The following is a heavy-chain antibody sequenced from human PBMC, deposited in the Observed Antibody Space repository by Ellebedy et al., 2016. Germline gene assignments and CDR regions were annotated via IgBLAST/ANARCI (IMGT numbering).Heavy chain of an antibody. Sequence: ADSVKGRFTISRDNSKNTLFLQMNSLRPEDTAVYYCARGGDTYYFYYGVDAWGQGTTVTVSS. J-gene: IGHJ6*02. CDR3: ARGGDTYYFYYGVDA. V-gene: IGHV3-30*01. D-gene: IGHD2-21*01.